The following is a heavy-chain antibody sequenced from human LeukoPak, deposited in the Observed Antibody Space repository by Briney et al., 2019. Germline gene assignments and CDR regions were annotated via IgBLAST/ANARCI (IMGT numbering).Heavy chain of an antibody. V-gene: IGHV3-7*04. Sequence: GGSLRLSCAASGFNFGSYWMNWARQAPGKGLEWVANIRGDGSDKVYVGSVRGRFTISRDTADNSLYLQMNSLSVDDTAVYYCARGLNSAIDFWGQGTLVTVSS. J-gene: IGHJ4*02. CDR3: ARGLNSAIDF. CDR2: IRGDGSDK. CDR1: GFNFGSYW.